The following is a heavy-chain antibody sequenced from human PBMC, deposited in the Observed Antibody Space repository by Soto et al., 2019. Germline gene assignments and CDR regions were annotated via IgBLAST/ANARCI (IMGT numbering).Heavy chain of an antibody. J-gene: IGHJ4*02. CDR2: ISHDGSNT. CDR3: AREISVAGGHFDY. V-gene: IGHV3-30*03. CDR1: GFTFSAYG. Sequence: GGSLRLSCAASGFTFSAYGIHWVRQAPGKGLEWVAVISHDGSNTNYADSVRGRFTISRDNAKNSLYLQMNSLRDEDTAVYYCAREISVAGGHFDYWGQGTLVTVSS. D-gene: IGHD6-19*01.